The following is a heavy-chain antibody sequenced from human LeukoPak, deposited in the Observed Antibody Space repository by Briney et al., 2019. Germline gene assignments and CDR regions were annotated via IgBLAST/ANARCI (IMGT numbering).Heavy chain of an antibody. CDR3: ARDEDTYYYYGMDV. V-gene: IGHV1-18*01. CDR1: GYTFISYG. CDR2: ISAYNGNT. Sequence: ASVKVSCKASGYTFISYGISWVRQAPGQGLEWMGWISAYNGNTNYAQKLQGRVTMTTDTSTSTAYMELRSLRSDDTAVYYCARDEDTYYYYGMDVWGQGTTVTVSS. J-gene: IGHJ6*02.